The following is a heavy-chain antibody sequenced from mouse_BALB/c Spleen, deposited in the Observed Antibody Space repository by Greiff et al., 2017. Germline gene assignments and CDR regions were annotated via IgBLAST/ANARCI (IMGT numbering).Heavy chain of an antibody. Sequence: QVQLQQSGAELARPGASVKLSCKASGYTFTDYYINWVKQRTGQGLEWIGEIYPGSGNTYYNEKFKGKATLTADKSSSTAYMQLSSLTSEDSAVYFCARRRLEGAMDYWGQGTSVTVSA. D-gene: IGHD3-2*02. V-gene: IGHV1-77*01. CDR1: GYTFTDYY. CDR2: IYPGSGNT. J-gene: IGHJ4*01. CDR3: ARRRLEGAMDY.